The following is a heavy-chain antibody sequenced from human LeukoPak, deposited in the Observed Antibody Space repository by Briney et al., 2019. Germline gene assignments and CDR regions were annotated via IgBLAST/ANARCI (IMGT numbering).Heavy chain of an antibody. J-gene: IGHJ4*02. Sequence: GASVKVSCKASGYTFTSYGISWVRQAPGQGLEWMGWINPNSGGTNYAQKFQGRVTMTRDTSISTAYMELSRLRSDDTAVYYCARVGFSSSWIFDYWGQGTLVTVSS. CDR3: ARVGFSSSWIFDY. D-gene: IGHD6-13*01. CDR1: GYTFTSYG. V-gene: IGHV1-2*02. CDR2: INPNSGGT.